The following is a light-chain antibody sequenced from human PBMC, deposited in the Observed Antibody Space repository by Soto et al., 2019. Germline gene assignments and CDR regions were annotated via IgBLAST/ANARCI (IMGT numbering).Light chain of an antibody. CDR1: QNVGGY. V-gene: IGKV3-11*01. Sequence: EIVLTQSPATLSLSPGERATISCRASQNVGGYLAWYQQKPGQSPRLLIYDASNRATGIPARFSGSGSGTGFSLTISSLEPEELAVSYCQQRSTWPLTFGGGTKVAIK. J-gene: IGKJ4*01. CDR2: DAS. CDR3: QQRSTWPLT.